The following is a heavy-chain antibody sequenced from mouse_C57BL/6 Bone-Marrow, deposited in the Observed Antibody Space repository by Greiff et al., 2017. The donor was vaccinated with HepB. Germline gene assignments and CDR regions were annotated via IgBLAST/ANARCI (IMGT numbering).Heavy chain of an antibody. Sequence: VQLQQSGAELVRPGTSVKLSCKASGYTFTSYWMHWVKQRPGQGLEWIGVIDPSDSYTNYNQKFKGKATLTVDTSSSTAYMQLSSLTSEDSAVYYCARRGDGYYWGQGTLVTVSA. CDR1: GYTFTSYW. V-gene: IGHV1-59*01. D-gene: IGHD2-3*01. CDR2: IDPSDSYT. CDR3: ARRGDGYY. J-gene: IGHJ3*01.